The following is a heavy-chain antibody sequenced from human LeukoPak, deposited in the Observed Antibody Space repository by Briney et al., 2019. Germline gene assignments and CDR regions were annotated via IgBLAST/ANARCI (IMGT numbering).Heavy chain of an antibody. J-gene: IGHJ4*02. D-gene: IGHD3-22*01. CDR3: ARGYLLFQDYYDSSGYFDY. CDR2: IYYSGST. V-gene: IGHV4-59*01. Sequence: SEILSLTCTVSGGSISSYYWSWIRQPPGKGLEWIGYIYYSGSTNYNPSLKSRVTISVDTSKNQFSLKLSSVTAADTAVYYCARGYLLFQDYYDSSGYFDYWGQGTLVTVSS. CDR1: GGSISSYY.